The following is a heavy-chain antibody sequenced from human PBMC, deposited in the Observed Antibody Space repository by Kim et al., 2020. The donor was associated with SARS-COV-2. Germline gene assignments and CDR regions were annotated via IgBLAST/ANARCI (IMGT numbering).Heavy chain of an antibody. J-gene: IGHJ6*02. Sequence: SRSTNYNPSLKSRVTISVDTSKKQFSLKLSSMTAADTAIYYCARVFRGMDVWGQGTTVIVSS. V-gene: IGHV4-59*01. CDR3: ARVFRGMDV. CDR2: SRST.